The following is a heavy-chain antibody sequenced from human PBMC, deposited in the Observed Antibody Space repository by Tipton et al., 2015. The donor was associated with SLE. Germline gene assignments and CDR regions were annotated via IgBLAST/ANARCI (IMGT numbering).Heavy chain of an antibody. Sequence: SLRLSCITSGFAFGDYTLHWVRQTPGKGLQWVSLFSRDSISRYYADSVKGRFTISKDNSKQSLYLEMNSLTFEDSGLYFCVKTTGALASTAYFLDHWGQGTLVTVSS. CDR2: FSRDSISR. V-gene: IGHV3-43*01. CDR1: GFAFGDYT. D-gene: IGHD2/OR15-2a*01. CDR3: VKTTGALASTAYFLDH. J-gene: IGHJ4*02.